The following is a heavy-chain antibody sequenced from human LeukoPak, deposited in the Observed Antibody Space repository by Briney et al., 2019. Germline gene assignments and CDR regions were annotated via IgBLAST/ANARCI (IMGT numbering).Heavy chain of an antibody. CDR2: ISGSGDT. CDR3: AKGSSSGFN. CDR1: GFTFSSYA. Sequence: GGSLRLSCAASGFTFSSYAMGWVRQAPGKGLEWVSAISGSGDTYYADSVKGRFTISRDNSKNTLYLQMNSLRAEDTAVYYCAKGSSSGFNWGQGTLVTVSS. D-gene: IGHD6-19*01. J-gene: IGHJ4*02. V-gene: IGHV3-23*01.